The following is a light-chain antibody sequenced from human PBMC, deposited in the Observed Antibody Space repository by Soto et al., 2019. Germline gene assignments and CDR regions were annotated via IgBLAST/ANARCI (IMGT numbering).Light chain of an antibody. Sequence: EIVMTQSPLSLPVTPGEPASISCRSSQSLLYRNGNNYLDWYLQKPGQSPQVLIYLGSNRASGVPDRFSGSGSGTDFTLKISRVEAVDVGVYYCMQALQTPLTFGGGTRLEI. J-gene: IGKJ4*01. CDR3: MQALQTPLT. CDR1: QSLLYRNGNNY. V-gene: IGKV2-28*01. CDR2: LGS.